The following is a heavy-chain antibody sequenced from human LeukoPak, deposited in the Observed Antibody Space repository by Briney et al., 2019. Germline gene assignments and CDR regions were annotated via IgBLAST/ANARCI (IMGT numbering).Heavy chain of an antibody. CDR1: GGSISSYY. V-gene: IGHV4-59*12. CDR3: ARDSVGSGYIDDAFDI. Sequence: PSETLSLTCTVSGGSISSYYWSWIRQPPGKGLEWIGYIYYSGSTNYNPSLKSRVTISVDKSKNQFSLKLSSVTAADTAVYYCARDSVGSGYIDDAFDIWGQGTMVTVSS. CDR2: IYYSGST. J-gene: IGHJ3*02. D-gene: IGHD3-22*01.